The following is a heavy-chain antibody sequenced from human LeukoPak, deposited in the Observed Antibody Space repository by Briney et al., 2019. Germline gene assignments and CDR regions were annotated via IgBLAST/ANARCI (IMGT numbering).Heavy chain of an antibody. Sequence: GGSLRLSCAASGFTFSIYWMSWVRQAPGKGLEWVANIKQDGSEKYYVDSVKGRFTISRDNAKNSLYLQMNSLRAEDTAVYYCARDSPRSWYSNWFDPWGQGTLVTVSS. CDR1: GFTFSIYW. J-gene: IGHJ5*02. D-gene: IGHD6-13*01. CDR2: IKQDGSEK. CDR3: ARDSPRSWYSNWFDP. V-gene: IGHV3-7*01.